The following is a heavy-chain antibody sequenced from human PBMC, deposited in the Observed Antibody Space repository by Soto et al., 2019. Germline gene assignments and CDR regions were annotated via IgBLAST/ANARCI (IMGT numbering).Heavy chain of an antibody. D-gene: IGHD3-22*01. V-gene: IGHV1-69*13. Sequence: ASVKVSCKASGGTFSSYASSWVRQAPGQGLEWMGGIIPIFGTANYAQKFQGRVTITADESTSTAYMELSSLRSEDTAVYYCARGSSTPYYYDSSGPGDYWGQGTLVTVSS. CDR1: GGTFSSYA. J-gene: IGHJ4*02. CDR3: ARGSSTPYYYDSSGPGDY. CDR2: IIPIFGTA.